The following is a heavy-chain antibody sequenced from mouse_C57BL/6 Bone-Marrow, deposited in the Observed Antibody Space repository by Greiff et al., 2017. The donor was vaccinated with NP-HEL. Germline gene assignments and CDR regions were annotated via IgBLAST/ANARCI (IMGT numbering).Heavy chain of an antibody. V-gene: IGHV2-2*01. J-gene: IGHJ4*01. CDR3: ARKGYDGPYYYAMDY. Sequence: QVQLQQSGPGLVQPSQSLSITCTVSGFSLTSYGVHWVRQSPGKGLEWLGVIWRGGSTDYNAAFISRLSISKDNSKSQVFFKMNSLQADDTAIYYCARKGYDGPYYYAMDYWGQGTSVTVSS. CDR2: IWRGGST. CDR1: GFSLTSYG. D-gene: IGHD2-3*01.